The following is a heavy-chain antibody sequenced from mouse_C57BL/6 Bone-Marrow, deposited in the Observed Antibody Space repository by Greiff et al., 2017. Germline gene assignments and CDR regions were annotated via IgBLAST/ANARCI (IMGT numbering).Heavy chain of an antibody. Sequence: QVQLQQSGAELVRPGTSVKVSCKASGYAFTNYLIEWVKQRPGQGLAWIGVINPGSGGTNYNEKFKGKATLTADKSSSTAYMQLSSLTSEDSEVYFCARDDGYYVWYFDVWGTGTTVTVPS. CDR3: ARDDGYYVWYFDV. J-gene: IGHJ1*03. V-gene: IGHV1-54*01. D-gene: IGHD2-3*01. CDR2: INPGSGGT. CDR1: GYAFTNYL.